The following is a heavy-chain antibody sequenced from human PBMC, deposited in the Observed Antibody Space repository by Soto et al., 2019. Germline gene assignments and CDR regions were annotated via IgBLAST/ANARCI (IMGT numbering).Heavy chain of an antibody. J-gene: IGHJ4*02. CDR3: ARVPSAYGDYHFDY. CDR1: GGSISSGGYY. D-gene: IGHD4-17*01. CDR2: IYYSGST. Sequence: SETLSLTCTVSGGSISSGGYYWSWIRQHPGKGLEWIGYIYYSGSTYYNPSLKSRVTISVDTSKNQFSLKLSSVTAADTAVYYCARVPSAYGDYHFDYWGQGTLVTAPQ. V-gene: IGHV4-31*03.